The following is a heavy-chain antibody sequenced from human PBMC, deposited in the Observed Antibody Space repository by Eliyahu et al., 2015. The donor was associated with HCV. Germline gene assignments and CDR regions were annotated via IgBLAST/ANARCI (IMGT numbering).Heavy chain of an antibody. CDR2: ISSSSSYI. V-gene: IGHV3-21*01. D-gene: IGHD6-13*01. Sequence: EVQLVESGGGLVKPGGSLRLSCAAXGFXXSXYSMNWVRQAPGKGLEWVSSISSSSSYIYYADSVKGRFTISRDNAKNSLYLQMNSLRAEDTAVYYCARDNIAAAGNYGMDVWGQGTTVTVSS. CDR1: GFXXSXYS. J-gene: IGHJ6*02. CDR3: ARDNIAAAGNYGMDV.